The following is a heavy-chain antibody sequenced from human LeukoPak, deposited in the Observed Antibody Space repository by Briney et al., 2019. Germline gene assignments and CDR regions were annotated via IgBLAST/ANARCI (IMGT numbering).Heavy chain of an antibody. D-gene: IGHD2-15*01. J-gene: IGHJ4*02. CDR2: INTDGSST. Sequence: QPGGSLRLSCAASGFTFGSYWMHWVRQASGKGLVWVSRINTDGSSTSDADSVRGRVTISRDNAKNTLYLQMNSLSAEDTAVYYCARAGYCSGGSCYFDHWGQGTQVIVSS. CDR3: ARAGYCSGGSCYFDH. V-gene: IGHV3-74*01. CDR1: GFTFGSYW.